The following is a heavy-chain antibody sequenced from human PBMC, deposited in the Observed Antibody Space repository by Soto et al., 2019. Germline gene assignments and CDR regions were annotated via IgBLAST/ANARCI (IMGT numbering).Heavy chain of an antibody. J-gene: IGHJ4*02. V-gene: IGHV3-33*01. CDR2: IWYDGSNK. Sequence: GGSLRLSCAASGFTFSSYGMHWVRQAPGKGLEWVAVIWYDGSNKYYADSVKGRFTISRDNSKNTLYLQMNSLRAEDTAVYYCARDGSPFPYLDYWGQGTLVTVSS. CDR1: GFTFSSYG. CDR3: ARDGSPFPYLDY.